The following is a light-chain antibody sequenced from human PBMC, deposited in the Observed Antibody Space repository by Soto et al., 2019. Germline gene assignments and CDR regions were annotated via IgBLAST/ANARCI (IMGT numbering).Light chain of an antibody. V-gene: IGLV2-14*01. CDR2: EVS. J-gene: IGLJ2*01. CDR3: SSYTTSNTLV. Sequence: QSALTQPASVSGSPGQSITISCTGTSSVVGAYTYVSWYQQHPGKAPKLMIFEVSDRPSGVSNRFSGSKSGNTASLTISGLQAEDEADYYCSSYTTSNTLVFGGGTKVTVL. CDR1: SSVVGAYTY.